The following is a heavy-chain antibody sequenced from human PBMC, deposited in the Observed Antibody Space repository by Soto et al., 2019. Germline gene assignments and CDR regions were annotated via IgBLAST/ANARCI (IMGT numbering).Heavy chain of an antibody. V-gene: IGHV1-58*01. CDR1: GFNFTSSA. D-gene: IGHD3-9*01. J-gene: IGHJ6*02. CDR2: IVVGSGNT. CDR3: AADRALRYPHHLFMDV. Sequence: SVKVSCKASGFNFTSSAVQWVRQARGQRLEWIGWIVVGSGNTNYAQKFQERVTITRDMSTSTAYMELSSLRSEDTAVYYCAADRALRYPHHLFMDVWGQGTTVTVSS.